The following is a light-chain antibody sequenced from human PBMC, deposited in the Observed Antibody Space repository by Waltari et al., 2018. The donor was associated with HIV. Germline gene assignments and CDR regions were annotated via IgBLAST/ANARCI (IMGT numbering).Light chain of an antibody. CDR3: QQYGRSPWT. CDR2: GAS. Sequence: EIMLTQSPGTLSLSPGERATLSCRASQSVTSSYLAWYQQKPGQAPRHLINGASSRATGIPDRFSGSGSGTDFTLTISRLEPEDFAVYYCQQYGRSPWTFGQGTKVEVK. J-gene: IGKJ1*01. CDR1: QSVTSSY. V-gene: IGKV3-20*01.